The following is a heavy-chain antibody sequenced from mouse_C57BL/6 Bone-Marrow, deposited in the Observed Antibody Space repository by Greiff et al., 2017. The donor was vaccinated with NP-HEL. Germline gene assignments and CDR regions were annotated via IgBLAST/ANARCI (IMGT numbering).Heavy chain of an antibody. CDR2: IDPENGDT. D-gene: IGHD1-1*01. J-gene: IGHJ4*01. CDR3: TTGGSSPYAMDY. V-gene: IGHV14-4*01. Sequence: EVKLQESGAELVRPGASVKLSCTVSGFNIKDDYMHWVKQRPEQGLEWIGWIDPENGDTEYASKFQGKATITADTSSNTASLQLSSLTSEDTAVYYCTTGGSSPYAMDYWGQGTSVTVSS. CDR1: GFNIKDDY.